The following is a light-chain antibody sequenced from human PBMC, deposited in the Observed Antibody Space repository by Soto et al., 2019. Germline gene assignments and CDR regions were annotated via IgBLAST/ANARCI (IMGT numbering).Light chain of an antibody. Sequence: EIVLTQSPGTLSLSPGERATLSCRASQSVSSSFLAWYQQKPGQAPRLLIYGASSRATGIPDRFSGSGSGTDFTLTTSGLDPEDFAVYYCQQYGSSPWTFGQGTKVEI. V-gene: IGKV3-20*01. CDR3: QQYGSSPWT. CDR1: QSVSSSF. J-gene: IGKJ1*01. CDR2: GAS.